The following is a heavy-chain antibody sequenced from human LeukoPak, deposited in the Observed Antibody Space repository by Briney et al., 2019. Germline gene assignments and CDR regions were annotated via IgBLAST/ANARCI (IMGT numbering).Heavy chain of an antibody. Sequence: PGGTLRLSCAASGFTFSSYGMSWVRQPPGKGLEWIGEIYHSGSTNYNPSLKSRVTISVDKSKNQFSLKLSSVTAADTAVYYCARDLSTVTTGYFDYWGQGTLVTVSS. J-gene: IGHJ4*02. CDR2: IYHSGST. CDR3: ARDLSTVTTGYFDY. V-gene: IGHV4-4*02. CDR1: GFTFSSYGM. D-gene: IGHD4-11*01.